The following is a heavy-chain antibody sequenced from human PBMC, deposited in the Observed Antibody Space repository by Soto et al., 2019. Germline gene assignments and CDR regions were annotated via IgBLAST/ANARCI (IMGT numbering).Heavy chain of an antibody. CDR1: GFSFRSFG. Sequence: QMQLVESGGGVVQPGRSLRLSCGASGFSFRSFGMHWVRQSPAKGLEWLAIISFDGSNQYYADSVKGQFIISRDNSKKTVYLEMNNLRPEDTSVYYCAKDRGRGSYPGGDFDHWGLGTLVTVSS. D-gene: IGHD1-26*01. V-gene: IGHV3-30*18. J-gene: IGHJ4*02. CDR3: AKDRGRGSYPGGDFDH. CDR2: ISFDGSNQ.